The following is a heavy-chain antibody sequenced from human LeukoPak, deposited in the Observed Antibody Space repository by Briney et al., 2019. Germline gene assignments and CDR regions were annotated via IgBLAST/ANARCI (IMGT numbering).Heavy chain of an antibody. V-gene: IGHV3-30*04. J-gene: IGHJ4*02. Sequence: GGSLRLSCAASGFAFSSYAMHWVRQAPGKGLEWVAVISYDGSNKYYADSVKGRFTISRDDSKNTLSLQMDSLSAEDTALYYCAKYISDSGAYYAFDYWGQGTLVTVSS. CDR3: AKYISDSGAYYAFDY. CDR2: ISYDGSNK. CDR1: GFAFSSYA. D-gene: IGHD3-10*01.